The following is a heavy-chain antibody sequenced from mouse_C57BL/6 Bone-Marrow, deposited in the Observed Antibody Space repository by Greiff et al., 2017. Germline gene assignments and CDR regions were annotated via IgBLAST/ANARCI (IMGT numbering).Heavy chain of an antibody. J-gene: IGHJ2*01. CDR3: VVIYFDY. V-gene: IGHV1-54*01. D-gene: IGHD2-2*01. CDR2: INPGSGGT. CDR1: GYAFTNYL. Sequence: QVQLQQSGAELVRPGTSVKVSCKASGYAFTNYLIEWVKQRPGQGLEWIGVINPGSGGTNYNEKFKGKATLTADKSSSTAYMQVSSLTSSDSAVYFCVVIYFDYWGQGTTLTVAS.